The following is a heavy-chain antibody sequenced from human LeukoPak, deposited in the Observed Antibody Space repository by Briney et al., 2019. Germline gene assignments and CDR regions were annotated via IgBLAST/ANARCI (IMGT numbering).Heavy chain of an antibody. J-gene: IGHJ4*02. CDR1: GFTFSNYW. V-gene: IGHV3-7*01. Sequence: PGGSLRLSCAASGFTFSNYWMGWVRQAPGKGLEYVANIKSDGSETYYVDSVKGRFTISRDNAGNSLYLQVNRLRAEDTAVYYGARDVWGRLDYWGQGTLVPVSS. CDR2: IKSDGSET. CDR3: ARDVWGRLDY. D-gene: IGHD2-8*01.